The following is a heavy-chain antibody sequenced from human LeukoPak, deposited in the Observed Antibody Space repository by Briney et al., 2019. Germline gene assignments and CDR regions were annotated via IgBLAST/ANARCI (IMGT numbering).Heavy chain of an antibody. D-gene: IGHD2-21*01. CDR3: VRARLIRLENFFDY. CDR1: GFTFSHHE. CDR2: TSRGGSDI. J-gene: IGHJ4*02. V-gene: IGHV3-48*03. Sequence: GGSLRLSCVTSGFTFSHHEMNWVRQAPGKGLEWVAYTSRGGSDISYADSAKGRFTISSDIASNTLYLQMNSLRVEDTAVYFCVRARLIRLENFFDYWGQGTLVTVSS.